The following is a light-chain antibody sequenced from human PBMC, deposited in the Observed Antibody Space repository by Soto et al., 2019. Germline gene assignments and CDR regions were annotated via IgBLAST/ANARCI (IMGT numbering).Light chain of an antibody. Sequence: QSVLTQPPSVSAAPGQKVTISCSGSSSNIGNNYVSWYQHIPGTGPKLLIYDNNNRPSGIPDRFSGSKSGTSATLGIAGLQTGDEAEYYCGTWDRSLSAGVFGGGTKLTVL. V-gene: IGLV1-51*01. CDR3: GTWDRSLSAGV. J-gene: IGLJ2*01. CDR1: SSNIGNNY. CDR2: DNN.